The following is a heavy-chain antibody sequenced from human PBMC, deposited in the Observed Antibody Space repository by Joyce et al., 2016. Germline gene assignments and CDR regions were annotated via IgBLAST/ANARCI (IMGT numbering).Heavy chain of an antibody. V-gene: IGHV3-30*18. CDR3: ANLMHQAVSTCYNGMDV. CDR1: GFTFSSYA. Sequence: QVHLVESGGGVVQPGRSLRLSCAASGFTFSSYAMHWVRKGPGKGLEWVADRSHDGTDKYYADSVRGRFTIARDNSKNMLNLQMNSLRTEDTAVYYCANLMHQAVSTCYNGMDVWGQGTAVTVSS. CDR2: RSHDGTDK. D-gene: IGHD4-11*01. J-gene: IGHJ6*02.